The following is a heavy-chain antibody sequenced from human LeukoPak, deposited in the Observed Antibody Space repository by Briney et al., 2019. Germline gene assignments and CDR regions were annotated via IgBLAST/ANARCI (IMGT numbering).Heavy chain of an antibody. CDR2: ISSGGGTI. V-gene: IGHV3-48*03. Sequence: GGSLRLSCAASGFTFSNYEMNWVRQAPGKGLEWVSYISSGGGTIYYADSVKGRFTTSRDNARNSPYLQMNSLRAEDTAVYYCARLYYWGQGALVTVSS. J-gene: IGHJ4*02. CDR3: ARLYY. CDR1: GFTFSNYE.